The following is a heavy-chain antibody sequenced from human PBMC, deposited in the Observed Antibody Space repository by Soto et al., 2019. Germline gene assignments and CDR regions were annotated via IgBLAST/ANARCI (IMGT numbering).Heavy chain of an antibody. V-gene: IGHV3-21*01. J-gene: IGHJ4*02. D-gene: IGHD6-13*01. Sequence: PGGSLRLSCAASGFTFSSYSMNWVRQAPGKGLEWVSSISSSSSYIYYADSVKGRFTISRDNAKNSLYLQMNSLRAEDTAVYYCNSPAAGTRPRDYWGQGTLVTVSS. CDR2: ISSSSSYI. CDR1: GFTFSSYS. CDR3: NSPAAGTRPRDY.